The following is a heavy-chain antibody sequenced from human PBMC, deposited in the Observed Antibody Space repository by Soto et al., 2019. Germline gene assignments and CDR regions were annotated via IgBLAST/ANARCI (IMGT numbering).Heavy chain of an antibody. Sequence: QVQLQQWGAGLLNPSETLSLTCAVYGGSFSGYYWSWNRQPPGKGLEWIGEINHSGSTNYNPSLKSRVTISVDTSKNQFSLKLSSVTAADTAVYYCARRSAAGPWGQGTLVTVSS. V-gene: IGHV4-34*01. D-gene: IGHD6-25*01. CDR2: INHSGST. CDR1: GGSFSGYY. J-gene: IGHJ5*02. CDR3: ARRSAAGP.